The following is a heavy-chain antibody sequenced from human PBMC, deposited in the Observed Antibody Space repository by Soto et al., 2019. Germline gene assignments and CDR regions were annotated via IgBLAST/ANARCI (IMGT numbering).Heavy chain of an antibody. V-gene: IGHV3-66*01. CDR2: ISSGGST. CDR3: ARNTLGGAYNVWH. CDR1: GFTVSSYY. D-gene: IGHD3-3*01. Sequence: EVQLVESGGGLVQPGGSLRLSCAASGFTVSSYYMTWVRQAPGQGLERVSVISSGGSTYYAVSVMCRFTISRDDSKATLHVKMNRLRAEDSTVYYCARNTLGGAYNVWHGGQGALVTVSS. J-gene: IGHJ4*02.